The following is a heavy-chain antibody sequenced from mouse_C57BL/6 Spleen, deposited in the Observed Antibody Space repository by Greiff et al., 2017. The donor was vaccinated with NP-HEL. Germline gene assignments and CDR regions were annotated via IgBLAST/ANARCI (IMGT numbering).Heavy chain of an antibody. Sequence: EVMLVESGPELVKPGASVKISCKASGYSFTGYYMNWVKQSPEKSLEWIGEINPSTGGTTYNQKFKAKATLTVDKSSSTAYMQLKSLTSEDSAVYYCARSFSNYPFAYWGQGTLVTVSA. D-gene: IGHD2-5*01. CDR2: INPSTGGT. J-gene: IGHJ3*01. CDR3: ARSFSNYPFAY. CDR1: GYSFTGYY. V-gene: IGHV1-42*01.